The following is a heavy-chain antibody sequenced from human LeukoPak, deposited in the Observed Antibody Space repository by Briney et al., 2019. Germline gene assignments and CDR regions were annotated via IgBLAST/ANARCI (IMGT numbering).Heavy chain of an antibody. CDR1: GGTFSSYA. V-gene: IGHV1-69*05. Sequence: GASVKVSCKASGGTFSSYAISWVRQAPGQGLEWMGRIIPIFGTANYAQKFQGRVTITTDESTSTAYMELSSLRSEDTAVYYCARDLGSVSYYKGRFVDCYWSWGQGTLVTVFS. CDR2: IIPIFGTA. J-gene: IGHJ5*02. D-gene: IGHD3-10*01. CDR3: ARDLGSVSYYKGRFVDCYWS.